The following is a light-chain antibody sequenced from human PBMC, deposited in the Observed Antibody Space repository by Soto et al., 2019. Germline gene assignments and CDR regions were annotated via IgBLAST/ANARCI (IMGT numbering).Light chain of an antibody. CDR2: DAS. Sequence: DLQMTQSPSTLSASVGDRVTITCRASQSISSWLAWYQQKPGKAPKLLIYDASSLESGVPSRFSGSGSGTEFTLTISSLQPDDFATYDCQQYNSYLFGQGTKVEIK. CDR1: QSISSW. V-gene: IGKV1-5*01. CDR3: QQYNSYL. J-gene: IGKJ1*01.